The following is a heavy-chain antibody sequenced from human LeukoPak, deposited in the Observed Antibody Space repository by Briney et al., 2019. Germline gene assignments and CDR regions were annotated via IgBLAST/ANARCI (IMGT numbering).Heavy chain of an antibody. V-gene: IGHV3-21*01. D-gene: IGHD3-9*01. CDR2: ISSSSSYI. J-gene: IGHJ6*02. Sequence: GGSLRLSCAASGFTFSSYTMNWVRQAPGKGLEWVSSISSSSSYIYYADSVKGRFTISRDNAKNSLYLQMNSLRAEDTAVYYCARDRIGEELRYFDWLYYYYGMDVWGQGTTVTVSS. CDR1: GFTFSSYT. CDR3: ARDRIGEELRYFDWLYYYYGMDV.